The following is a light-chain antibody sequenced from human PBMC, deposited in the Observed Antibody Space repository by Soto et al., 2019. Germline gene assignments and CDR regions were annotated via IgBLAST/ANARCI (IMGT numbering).Light chain of an antibody. Sequence: DIPMTQSPASLSASVGDRVTISCRASQSIGRNLNWYQQKPGKAPTLLIFTSSSLQSGVPSRFSGSGSGTDFILTISSLQPEDFATYYCQQSYSTPPTFGQGTKVDIK. CDR2: TSS. CDR3: QQSYSTPPT. J-gene: IGKJ1*01. CDR1: QSIGRN. V-gene: IGKV1-39*01.